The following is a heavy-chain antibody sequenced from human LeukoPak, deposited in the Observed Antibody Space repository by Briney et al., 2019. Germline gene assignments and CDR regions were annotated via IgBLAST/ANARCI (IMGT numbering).Heavy chain of an antibody. J-gene: IGHJ4*02. Sequence: GGSLRLSCAASGFTFRTSGMHWARQAPGKGLEWVAFIQYHGRDKYYADSVKGRFTISRDNSKNTLYMEVNSLRAEDTAVYYCAREGGRTVAGTFDNWGQGTLVTVSS. CDR1: GFTFRTSG. V-gene: IGHV3-30*02. CDR3: AREGGRTVAGTFDN. D-gene: IGHD6-19*01. CDR2: IQYHGRDK.